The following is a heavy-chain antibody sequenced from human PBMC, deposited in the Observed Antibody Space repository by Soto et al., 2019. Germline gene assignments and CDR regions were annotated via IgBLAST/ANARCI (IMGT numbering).Heavy chain of an antibody. J-gene: IGHJ6*02. V-gene: IGHV3-33*01. Sequence: PGGSLRLPCAAAGFTFSSYGMHWVRQAPGKGLEWVAVIWYDGSNKYYADSVKGRFTISRDNSKNTLYLQMNSLRAEDTAVYYCARDGALGATAGYYYGMDVWGQGTTVTVSS. CDR3: ARDGALGATAGYYYGMDV. D-gene: IGHD1-26*01. CDR2: IWYDGSNK. CDR1: GFTFSSYG.